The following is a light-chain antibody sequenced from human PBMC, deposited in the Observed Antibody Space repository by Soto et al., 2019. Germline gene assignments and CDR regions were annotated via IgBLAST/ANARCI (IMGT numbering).Light chain of an antibody. J-gene: IGKJ2*01. CDR2: GAS. CDR1: QAVGNAY. V-gene: IGKV3-20*01. Sequence: EIVLTQSPGTLSSSPGERATLSCRASQAVGNAYLAWYQHKPGQVPRLLIHGASNRATGIPDRFSGGGSGTDFTLTISRLEPEDFAVYYCQQFGSSPYTFGQGTRLEIK. CDR3: QQFGSSPYT.